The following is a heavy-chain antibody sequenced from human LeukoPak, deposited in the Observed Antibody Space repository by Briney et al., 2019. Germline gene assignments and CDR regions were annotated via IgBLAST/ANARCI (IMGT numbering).Heavy chain of an antibody. Sequence: ASVKVSCKASGYTFTSDAIHWVRQAPGQRPEWMGWVSGGDGTTRYSQKFQGRVTLTRDTSANTAYMDLSSLTSEDTAVYFCAGGYGSGWYLVYWGEGTLVTASS. CDR2: VSGGDGTT. J-gene: IGHJ4*02. D-gene: IGHD6-19*01. CDR3: AGGYGSGWYLVY. V-gene: IGHV1-3*01. CDR1: GYTFTSDA.